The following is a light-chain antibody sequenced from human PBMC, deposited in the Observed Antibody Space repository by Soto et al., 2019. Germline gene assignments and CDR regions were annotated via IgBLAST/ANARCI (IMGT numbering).Light chain of an antibody. J-gene: IGKJ1*01. CDR3: LQDYNTPWT. CDR1: QGIRNE. CDR2: AAS. Sequence: AIQMTQSPSSLSVSVGDRVTITCRASQGIRNELVWYQQKPGKAPKLLIYAASNLQSGVPSRFSGSGSGTDFNLTISSLQPEDFATYYCLQDYNTPWTFGQGTKVEVK. V-gene: IGKV1-6*01.